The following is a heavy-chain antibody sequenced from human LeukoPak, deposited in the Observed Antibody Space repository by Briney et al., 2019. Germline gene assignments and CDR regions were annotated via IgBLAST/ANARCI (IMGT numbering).Heavy chain of an antibody. CDR3: ARGGIQLWRTFDY. D-gene: IGHD5-18*01. Sequence: GGSLRLSCAASGFTFSSYEMSWVRQAPGKGLEWVSYISSSGSTIYYADSVKGRFTISRDNAKNSLYLQMNSLRAEDTAVYYCARGGIQLWRTFDYWGQGTLVIVSS. CDR1: GFTFSSYE. J-gene: IGHJ4*02. CDR2: ISSSGSTI. V-gene: IGHV3-48*03.